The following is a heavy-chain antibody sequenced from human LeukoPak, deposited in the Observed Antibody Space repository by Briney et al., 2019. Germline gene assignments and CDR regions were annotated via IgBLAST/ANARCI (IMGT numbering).Heavy chain of an antibody. CDR2: ISGSGGST. V-gene: IGHV3-23*01. CDR1: RFNVGTYA. D-gene: IGHD5-18*01. J-gene: IGHJ4*02. Sequence: GGSLRLSSAASRFNVGTYAMTWVRQAPGKGLEWVSTISGSGGSTYYADSVKGRFTISRDNSKNTLYLQMNSLRAEDTAVYYCAKEDTAMVASLDYWGQGTLVSVSS. CDR3: AKEDTAMVASLDY.